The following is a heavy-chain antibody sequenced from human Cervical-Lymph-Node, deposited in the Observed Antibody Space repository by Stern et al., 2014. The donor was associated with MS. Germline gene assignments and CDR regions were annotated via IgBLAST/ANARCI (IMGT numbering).Heavy chain of an antibody. V-gene: IGHV4-59*08. D-gene: IGHD7-27*01. CDR3: ARKADWGDYFDY. Sequence: QVKLQESGPGLLKPSETLSLTCTVSGDSFRTYFWTWIRHPPGRPLEWFGYIYYRGTANYTPSLNGRATMSVDTPNKQFPLKLTSVTAADTAVYYCARKADWGDYFDYWGQGALVTVSP. CDR1: GDSFRTYF. CDR2: IYYRGTA. J-gene: IGHJ4*02.